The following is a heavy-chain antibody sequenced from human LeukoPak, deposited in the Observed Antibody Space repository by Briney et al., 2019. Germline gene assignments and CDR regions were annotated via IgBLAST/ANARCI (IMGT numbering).Heavy chain of an antibody. J-gene: IGHJ4*02. CDR3: ARVGYYDSSGTFGY. CDR2: MNPNSGNT. D-gene: IGHD3-22*01. V-gene: IGHV1-8*01. Sequence: GASVKVSRKASGYTFTSYDINWVRQATGQGLEWMGWMNPNSGNTGYAQKFQGRVTMTRNTSISTAYMELSSLRSEDTAVYYCARVGYYDSSGTFGYWGQGTLVTVSS. CDR1: GYTFTSYD.